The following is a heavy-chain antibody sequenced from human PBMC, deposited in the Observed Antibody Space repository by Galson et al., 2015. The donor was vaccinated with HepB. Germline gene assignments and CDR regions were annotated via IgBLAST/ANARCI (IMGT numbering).Heavy chain of an antibody. V-gene: IGHV3-30*03. Sequence: SLRLSCAASGFTFSYHSMHWVRLAPGKGLEWVAAVVYDGSDKYYADSVKGQFTISRDNSKNTLYLQMNSLRGEDTAVYCCARDGSGTYYFDYWGLGTLVTVSS. D-gene: IGHD1-14*01. CDR3: ARDGSGTYYFDY. J-gene: IGHJ4*02. CDR1: GFTFSYHS. CDR2: VVYDGSDK.